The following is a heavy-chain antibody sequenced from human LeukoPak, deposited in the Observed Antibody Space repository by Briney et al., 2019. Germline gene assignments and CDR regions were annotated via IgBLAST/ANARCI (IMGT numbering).Heavy chain of an antibody. CDR1: GYTFTSYY. J-gene: IGHJ5*01. CDR2: INPIGGTT. V-gene: IGHV1-46*01. D-gene: IGHD6-13*01. CDR3: ARQQGIHNLHFDS. Sequence: ASVKVSCKASGYTFTSYYIHWVRQAPGQGLEWMGIINPIGGTTDYAQKFQGRVTMTRDTSTSTVYMELSSLRSEDTAVYYCARQQGIHNLHFDSWGQGTLVTVSS.